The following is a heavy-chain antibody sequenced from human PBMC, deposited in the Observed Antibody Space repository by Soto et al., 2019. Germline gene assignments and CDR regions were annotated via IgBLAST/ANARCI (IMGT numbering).Heavy chain of an antibody. J-gene: IGHJ4*02. V-gene: IGHV3-23*01. Sequence: GGSLRLSCAASGFTFSSYAMSWVRQAPGKGLEWVSAISGSGGSTYYADSVKGRFTISRDNSKNTLYLRMNSLRAEDTAVYYCAKDRSFMASVLSPRYYFDYWGQGTLVTVSS. CDR1: GFTFSSYA. CDR3: AKDRSFMASVLSPRYYFDY. CDR2: ISGSGGST. D-gene: IGHD2-15*01.